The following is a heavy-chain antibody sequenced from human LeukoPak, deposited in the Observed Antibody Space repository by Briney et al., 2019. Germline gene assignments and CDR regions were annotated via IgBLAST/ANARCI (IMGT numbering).Heavy chain of an antibody. V-gene: IGHV4-61*02. CDR3: ARDTTVTKDAFDI. CDR2: IYNSGST. Sequence: SETLSLTCTVSGGSISSGTYYWSWIPKPAGKGLEWIGRIYNSGSTKYNPSLKSRVTMSVDTSKNQFSLKLSSVTAADTAVYYCARDTTVTKDAFDIWGQGTMVTVSS. CDR1: GGSISSGTYY. D-gene: IGHD4-17*01. J-gene: IGHJ3*02.